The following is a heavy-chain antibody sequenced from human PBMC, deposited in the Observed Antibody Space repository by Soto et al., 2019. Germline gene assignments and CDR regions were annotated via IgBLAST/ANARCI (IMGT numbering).Heavy chain of an antibody. CDR3: ARGGGVGVAGSAAFDM. CDR2: INPATGAA. Sequence: QLHLVQSGAVVKKPGASVTVSCSASGYPVTAYYMHWVRQAPGRGLEWMGGINPATGAAKYTQTFQGRVTMTRGTSTRTGFMGPSGLTSWDPAGFYCARGGGVGVAGSAAFDMWGQGTLVTVSS. D-gene: IGHD3-3*01. V-gene: IGHV1-2*02. J-gene: IGHJ3*02. CDR1: GYPVTAYY.